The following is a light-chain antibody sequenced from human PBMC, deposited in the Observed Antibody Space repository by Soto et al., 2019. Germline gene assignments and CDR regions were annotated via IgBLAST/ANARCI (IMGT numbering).Light chain of an antibody. V-gene: IGKV3-11*01. Sequence: FSTGGRAILSCRASQSIRNFLAWYQQKPGQAPRLLIYDASTRATGIPARFSGSGSGTDFTLTISNIAPEDFPVDHCQERSNRPTFGGGTKVDIK. CDR2: DAS. CDR3: QERSNRPT. CDR1: QSIRNF. J-gene: IGKJ4*01.